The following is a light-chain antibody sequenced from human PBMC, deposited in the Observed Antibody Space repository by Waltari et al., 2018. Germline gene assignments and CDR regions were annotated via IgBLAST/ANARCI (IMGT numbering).Light chain of an antibody. CDR3: SSFAGSSQML. Sequence: QSALTQPPSASGSPGQSVTISCTGTSSDVGGFDYVSWYQQHPGKVPRLMIYQVSKRPSGVPVRFSGSKSGNTASLTVSGLQVEDEADDYCSSFAGSSQMLFGGGTKLTVL. CDR1: SSDVGGFDY. V-gene: IGLV2-8*01. CDR2: QVS. J-gene: IGLJ2*01.